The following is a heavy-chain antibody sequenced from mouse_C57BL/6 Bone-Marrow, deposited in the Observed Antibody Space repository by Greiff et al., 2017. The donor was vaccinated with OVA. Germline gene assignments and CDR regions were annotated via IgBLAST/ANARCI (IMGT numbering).Heavy chain of an antibody. Sequence: QVQLQQPGAELVKPGASVQMSCKASGYTFTSYWITWVKQRPGQGLEWIGDIYPGSGSTNYNEKFKSKATLTVDTSSSTAYMQLSSLTSEDSAVYYCARDGYDGAWFAYWGQGTLVTVSA. D-gene: IGHD2-2*01. CDR3: ARDGYDGAWFAY. CDR2: IYPGSGST. V-gene: IGHV1-55*01. CDR1: GYTFTSYW. J-gene: IGHJ3*01.